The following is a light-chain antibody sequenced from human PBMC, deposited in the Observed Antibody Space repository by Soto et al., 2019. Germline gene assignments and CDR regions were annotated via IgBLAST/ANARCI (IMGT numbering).Light chain of an antibody. J-gene: IGKJ1*01. CDR3: QEDDSTPPT. Sequence: EIVLTQSPGTLSLSPGDRATLSCRARQRVNSNYLAWYQRKPCQAPRLLIYGASNRATDIPYRFSASGSGTDFTLTTNGPDAEYCAVYYRQEDDSTPPTFGQGTKVEV. V-gene: IGKV3-20*01. CDR1: QRVNSNY. CDR2: GAS.